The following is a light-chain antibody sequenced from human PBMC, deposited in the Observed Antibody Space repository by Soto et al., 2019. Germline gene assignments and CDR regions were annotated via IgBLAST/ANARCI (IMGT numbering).Light chain of an antibody. Sequence: DIQMTQSPSSLSASVGDRVTITCRASQTIDTYLNWYQQKPGEAPNLLIYATSALQSGVPSRFSGSGSGTDFIFTISSLQPEDFAAYYCQQSYSTPYTFGQGTKLEIK. V-gene: IGKV1-39*01. CDR2: ATS. CDR3: QQSYSTPYT. CDR1: QTIDTY. J-gene: IGKJ2*01.